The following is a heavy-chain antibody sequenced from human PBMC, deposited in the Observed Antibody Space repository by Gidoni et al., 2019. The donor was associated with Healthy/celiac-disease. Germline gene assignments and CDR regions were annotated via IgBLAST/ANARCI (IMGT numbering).Heavy chain of an antibody. D-gene: IGHD3-10*02. CDR1: GGTFSSYT. CDR3: ATLPLRYSGRMDAFDI. V-gene: IGHV1-69*02. J-gene: IGHJ3*02. CDR2: IIPILGIA. Sequence: QVQLVQSGAEVKKPGSSVKVSCKASGGTFSSYTISWVRQAPGQGLEWMGRIIPILGIANYAQKFQGRVTITADKSTSTAYMELSSLRSEDTAVYYCATLPLRYSGRMDAFDIWGQGTMVTVSS.